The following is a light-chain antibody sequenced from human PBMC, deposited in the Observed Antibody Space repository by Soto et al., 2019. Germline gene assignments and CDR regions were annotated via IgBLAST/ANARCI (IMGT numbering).Light chain of an antibody. Sequence: DIQMTQSPPSLSASVGDTVTITCRASQGITSSLAWYQQKAGKVPDLLIYAASTLQSGVPSHFSASGPGTGFTFTISSLQPEDVATYYCQEYHSPPSTFGPGTRVDIQ. CDR2: AAS. CDR1: QGITSS. J-gene: IGKJ3*01. V-gene: IGKV1-27*01. CDR3: QEYHSPPST.